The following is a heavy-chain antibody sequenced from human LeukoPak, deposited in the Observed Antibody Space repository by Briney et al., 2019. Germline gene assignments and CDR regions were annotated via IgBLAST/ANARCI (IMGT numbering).Heavy chain of an antibody. CDR2: ITNSGGST. D-gene: IGHD6-19*01. Sequence: GGSLRLSCAAFGFTFSSYAMTWVRQAPGKGLEWVSGITNSGGSTYYADSVKGRFTISRDNSKNTLYLQMNSLRAEDTAVYYCAKDLRESSGWHGNFDYWGQGTLVTVSS. V-gene: IGHV3-23*01. CDR3: AKDLRESSGWHGNFDY. J-gene: IGHJ4*02. CDR1: GFTFSSYA.